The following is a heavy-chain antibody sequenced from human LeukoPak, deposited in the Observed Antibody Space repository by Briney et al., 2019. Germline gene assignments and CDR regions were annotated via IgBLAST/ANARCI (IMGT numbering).Heavy chain of an antibody. CDR2: IYKTGST. Sequence: SETLSLTCTVSGGSISSTTYYWAWIRQPPGKGLEWIGSIYKTGSTNYSPSLKSRVTISVDTSKNQFSLRLSSVTAADTAVYYCASGGYCDSSGHFDYWGQGTLVTVSS. V-gene: IGHV4-39*07. CDR1: GGSISSTTYY. D-gene: IGHD3-22*01. CDR3: ASGGYCDSSGHFDY. J-gene: IGHJ4*02.